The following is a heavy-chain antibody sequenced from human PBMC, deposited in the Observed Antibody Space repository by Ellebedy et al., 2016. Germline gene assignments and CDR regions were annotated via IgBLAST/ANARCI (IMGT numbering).Heavy chain of an antibody. J-gene: IGHJ4*02. D-gene: IGHD1-26*01. CDR1: GGTFSSYA. CDR2: IIPILGIA. V-gene: IGHV1-69*04. CDR3: ARDRWELPKKPYCFDY. Sequence: ASVKVSCKASGGTFSSYAISWVRQAPGQGLEWMGRIIPILGIANYAQKFQGRVTITADKSTSTAYMELSSLRSEDTAVYYCARDRWELPKKPYCFDYWGQGTLVTVSS.